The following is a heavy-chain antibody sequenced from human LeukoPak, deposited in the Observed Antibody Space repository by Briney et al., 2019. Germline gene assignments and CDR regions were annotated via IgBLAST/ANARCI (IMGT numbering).Heavy chain of an antibody. J-gene: IGHJ4*02. Sequence: GGSLRLSCTAPGFTLSGYWMSWVRQAPGKGLEWVANIKQDGSEKYYVDSVKGRFTISRDNAKNSLYLQMNSLRAEDTAVYYCARDSHASSWYQDFWGQGTLVTVSS. CDR3: ARDSHASSWYQDF. V-gene: IGHV3-7*03. CDR1: GFTLSGYW. D-gene: IGHD6-13*01. CDR2: IKQDGSEK.